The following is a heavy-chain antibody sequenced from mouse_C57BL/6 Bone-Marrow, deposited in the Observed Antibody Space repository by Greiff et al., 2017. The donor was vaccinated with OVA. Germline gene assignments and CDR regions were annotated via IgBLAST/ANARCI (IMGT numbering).Heavy chain of an antibody. CDR3: ARPGYYGSRGAWFAY. CDR2: ISSGSSTI. J-gene: IGHJ3*01. CDR1: GFTFSDYG. Sequence: EVQVVESGGGLVKPGGSLKLSCAASGFTFSDYGMHCVRQAPEKGLEWVAYISSGSSTIYYADTVKGRFTISRDNAKNTLFLQMTSLRSEDTAMYYCARPGYYGSRGAWFAYWGQGTLVTVSA. V-gene: IGHV5-17*01. D-gene: IGHD1-1*01.